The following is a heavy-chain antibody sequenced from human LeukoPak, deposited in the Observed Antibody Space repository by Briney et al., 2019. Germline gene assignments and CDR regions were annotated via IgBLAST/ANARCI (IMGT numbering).Heavy chain of an antibody. CDR3: AIVPIRRHYESTGYYYEDP. D-gene: IGHD3-22*01. V-gene: IGHV1-69*13. CDR1: GGTFSSYA. CDR2: IIPIFGTA. Sequence: WASVKVSCKASGGTFSSYAISWVRQAPGQGLEWMGGIIPIFGTANYAQKFQGRVTITADESTSTAYMELSSLRSEDTAVYYCAIVPIRRHYESTGYYYEDPWGQGTLVTVSS. J-gene: IGHJ5*02.